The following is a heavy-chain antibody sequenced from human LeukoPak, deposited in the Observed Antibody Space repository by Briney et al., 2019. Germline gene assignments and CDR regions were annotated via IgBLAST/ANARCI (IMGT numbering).Heavy chain of an antibody. CDR2: IYTSGST. Sequence: PSETLSLTCTVSGGSISSYYWSWIRQPAGKGLEWIGRIYTSGSTNYNPSLKSRVTMSVDTSKNRFSLKLSSVTAADTAVYYCARAVLGGGVTARSEAYYYYYMDVWGKGTTVTVSS. J-gene: IGHJ6*03. D-gene: IGHD4-11*01. CDR1: GGSISSYY. CDR3: ARAVLGGGVTARSEAYYYYYMDV. V-gene: IGHV4-4*07.